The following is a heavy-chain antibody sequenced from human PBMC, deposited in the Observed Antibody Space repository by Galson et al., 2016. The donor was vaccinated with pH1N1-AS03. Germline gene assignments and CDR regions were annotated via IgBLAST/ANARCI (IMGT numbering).Heavy chain of an antibody. CDR2: IYSGGST. J-gene: IGHJ3*02. CDR3: ASVTSAWPTVGAFGI. CDR1: GFTVSSKY. D-gene: IGHD4-23*01. Sequence: SLRLSCAVSGFTVSSKYMSWVRQTPEKGLEWVSSIYSGGSTYYADSVKGRFTISRDDSKATLFLQMSSLSPEDTAVYYCASVTSAWPTVGAFGIWGQGTMVTVSS. V-gene: IGHV3-66*02.